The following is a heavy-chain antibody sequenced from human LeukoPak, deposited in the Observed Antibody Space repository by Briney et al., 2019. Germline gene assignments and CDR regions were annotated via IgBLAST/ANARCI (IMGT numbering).Heavy chain of an antibody. CDR3: ARVSYDSSGYLFDY. CDR2: ISAYNGNT. CDR1: GYTFTSYG. V-gene: IGHV1-18*01. Sequence: ASVKVSCKASGYTFTSYGISWVRQPPGQGLEWMGWISAYNGNTNYAQKLQGRVTMTTDTSTSTAYMELRSLRSDDTAVYYCARVSYDSSGYLFDYWGQGTLVTVSS. D-gene: IGHD3-22*01. J-gene: IGHJ4*02.